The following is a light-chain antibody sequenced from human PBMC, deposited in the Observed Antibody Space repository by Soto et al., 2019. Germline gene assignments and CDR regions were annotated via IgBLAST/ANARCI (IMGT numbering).Light chain of an antibody. CDR1: SSNIGSNT. CDR3: AAWDDSLNGPGV. Sequence: QSVLTQPPSASGTPGQRVTISCSGSSSNIGSNTVNWYQQLPGTAPKLLIYSNNQRPSGVPDRFSGSKSDTSASLAISGLQSEDEADYYCAAWDDSLNGPGVFGGGTKL. CDR2: SNN. J-gene: IGLJ2*01. V-gene: IGLV1-44*01.